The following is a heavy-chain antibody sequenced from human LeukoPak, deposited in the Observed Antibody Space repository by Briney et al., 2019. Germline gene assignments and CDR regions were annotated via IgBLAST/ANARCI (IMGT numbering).Heavy chain of an antibody. CDR1: GFTFSSYG. Sequence: GGSLRLSCAASGFTFSSYGMHWVRQAPGKGLEWVAVIWYDGSNKYYADSVKGRLTISRDNSKNTLYLQMNSLRAEDTAVYYCAKDRRIAAAGTLGDWGQGTLVTVSS. V-gene: IGHV3-33*06. CDR2: IWYDGSNK. CDR3: AKDRRIAAAGTLGD. J-gene: IGHJ4*02. D-gene: IGHD6-13*01.